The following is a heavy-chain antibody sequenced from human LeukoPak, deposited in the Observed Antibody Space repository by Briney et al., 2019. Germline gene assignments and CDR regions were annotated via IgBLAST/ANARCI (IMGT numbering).Heavy chain of an antibody. J-gene: IGHJ4*02. CDR1: GFTFSSYW. CDR3: ARAPRTAANFDY. CDR2: IKQDGSEK. V-gene: IGHV3-7*03. Sequence: GGSLRLSCAASGFTFSSYWMSWVRQAPGKGLEWVANIKQDGSEKYYVDSVKGRFTISRDNSKNTLYLQMNSLRAEDTAVYYSARAPRTAANFDYWGQGTLVTVSS. D-gene: IGHD6-13*01.